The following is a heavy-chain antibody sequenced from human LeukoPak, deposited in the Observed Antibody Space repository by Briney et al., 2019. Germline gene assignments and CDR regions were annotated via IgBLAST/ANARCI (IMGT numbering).Heavy chain of an antibody. CDR3: ARDGTSTDDY. V-gene: IGHV1-18*01. J-gene: IGHJ4*02. CDR1: GYTFSNFG. D-gene: IGHD2-2*01. CDR2: ISGNNGNP. Sequence: ASVRVSCKTSGYTFSNFGINWVRQAPGQGLEWMGWISGNNGNPNYGQKFQGRFTVTTDSSTSTAYMELRNLRFDDTAVYYCARDGTSTDDYWGQGTLVTVSS.